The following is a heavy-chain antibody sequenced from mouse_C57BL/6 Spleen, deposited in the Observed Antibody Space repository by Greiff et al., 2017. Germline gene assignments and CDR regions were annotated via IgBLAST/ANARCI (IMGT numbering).Heavy chain of an antibody. CDR2: IDPSDSET. J-gene: IGHJ4*01. Sequence: QVQLQQPGAELVRPGSSVKLSCKASGYTFTSYWMHWVKQRPIQGLEWIGNIDPSDSETHYNQKFKDKATLTVDKSSSTAYMQLSSLTSEDSAVYYCARRTTVVATGAMDYWGQGTSVTVSS. CDR1: GYTFTSYW. V-gene: IGHV1-52*01. D-gene: IGHD1-1*01. CDR3: ARRTTVVATGAMDY.